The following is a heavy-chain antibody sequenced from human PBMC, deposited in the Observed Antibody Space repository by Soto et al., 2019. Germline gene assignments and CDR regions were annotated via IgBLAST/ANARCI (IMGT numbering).Heavy chain of an antibody. CDR1: GGSVSSGSYY. D-gene: IGHD3-3*01. V-gene: IGHV4-61*01. J-gene: IGHJ4*02. Sequence: SETLSLTCTVSGGSVSSGSYYWSWIRQPPGKGLEWIGYIYYSGSTNYNPSLKSRVTISVDTSKNQFSLKLSSVTAADTAVYYCAVYPIFGVLYFDYWGQGTLVTVSS. CDR2: IYYSGST. CDR3: AVYPIFGVLYFDY.